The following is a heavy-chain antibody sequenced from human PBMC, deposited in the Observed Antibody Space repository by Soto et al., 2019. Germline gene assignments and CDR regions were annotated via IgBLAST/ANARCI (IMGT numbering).Heavy chain of an antibody. V-gene: IGHV1-69*13. CDR1: GGTFSTYA. CDR2: IIPIFGTA. Sequence: ASVKVSCKVSGGTFSTYAFSWVRQAPGQGLEWMGGIIPIFGTANYAQRFQGGVTITADASTSTTYMELSSLRSEDTAVYYCARDRGYYYYGSRSSVHYGMDIWGKGTMVTVSS. CDR3: ARDRGYYYYGSRSSVHYGMDI. D-gene: IGHD3-10*01. J-gene: IGHJ6*04.